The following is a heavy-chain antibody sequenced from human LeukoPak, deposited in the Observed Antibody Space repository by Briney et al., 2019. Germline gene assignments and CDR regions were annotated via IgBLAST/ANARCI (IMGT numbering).Heavy chain of an antibody. CDR3: ARDTTGTGSDSDAFDI. D-gene: IGHD1-1*01. Sequence: ASVKVSCKASGYTFTSYDVHWVRQATGQGLEWMGWMNPCTGNPGYAQKFQGRVTMTRDTSINTVYMEVGSLRSDDTAVYYCARDTTGTGSDSDAFDIWGQGTMVTVSS. CDR1: GYTFTSYD. J-gene: IGHJ3*02. CDR2: MNPCTGNP. V-gene: IGHV1-8*01.